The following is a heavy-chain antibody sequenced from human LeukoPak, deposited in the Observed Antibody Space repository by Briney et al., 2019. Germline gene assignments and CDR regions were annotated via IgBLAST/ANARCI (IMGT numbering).Heavy chain of an antibody. CDR3: AKDRSYDSSGYIDY. V-gene: IGHV3-30*18. D-gene: IGHD3-22*01. Sequence: PGGSLRLSCAASGFTFSSYGMHWVRQAPGKGLEWVAVISYGGSNKYYADSVKGRFTISRDNAKNSLYLQMNSLRAEDTAVYYCAKDRSYDSSGYIDYWGQGTLVTVSS. CDR2: ISYGGSNK. CDR1: GFTFSSYG. J-gene: IGHJ4*02.